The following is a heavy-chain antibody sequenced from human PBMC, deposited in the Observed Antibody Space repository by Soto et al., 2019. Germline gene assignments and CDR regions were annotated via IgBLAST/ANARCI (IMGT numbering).Heavy chain of an antibody. J-gene: IGHJ5*02. CDR2: ISAYNGNR. CDR3: ARDYHDILTGYPYNSFDP. D-gene: IGHD3-9*01. V-gene: IGHV1-18*01. Sequence: GASVKVSCKASGYTFTNYGISWVRQAPGQGLEWMEWISAYNGNRKFAQSLLGRVTMTADTSTSTAYMELRSLRSDDTAVYYCARDYHDILTGYPYNSFDPWAREPWSPSPQ. CDR1: GYTFTNYG.